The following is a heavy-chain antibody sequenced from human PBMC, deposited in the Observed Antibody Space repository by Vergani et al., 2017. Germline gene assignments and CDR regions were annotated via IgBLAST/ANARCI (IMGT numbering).Heavy chain of an antibody. V-gene: IGHV4-39*07. CDR3: AREKTLSSSWFQSPYYYYGMDV. D-gene: IGHD6-13*01. CDR2: IYYSGST. J-gene: IGHJ6*02. Sequence: QLQLQESGPGLVKPSETLSLTCTVSGGSISSSSYYWGWIRQPPGKGLEWIGSIYYSGSTYYNPSLKSRVTISVDTSKNQFSLKLSSVTAADTAVYYCAREKTLSSSWFQSPYYYYGMDVWGQGTTVTVSS. CDR1: GGSISSSSYY.